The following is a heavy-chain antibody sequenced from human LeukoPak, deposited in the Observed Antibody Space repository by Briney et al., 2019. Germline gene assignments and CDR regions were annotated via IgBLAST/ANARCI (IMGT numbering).Heavy chain of an antibody. CDR3: ARDLLAVAGTARSSWFDP. Sequence: ASVKVSCKASGYTLTGYYMHWVRQAPGQGLEWMGWINPNSGGTNYAQKFQGRVTMTRDTSISTAYMELSRLRSDDTAVYYCARDLLAVAGTARSSWFDPWGQGTLVTVSS. CDR1: GYTLTGYY. CDR2: INPNSGGT. V-gene: IGHV1-2*02. D-gene: IGHD6-19*01. J-gene: IGHJ5*02.